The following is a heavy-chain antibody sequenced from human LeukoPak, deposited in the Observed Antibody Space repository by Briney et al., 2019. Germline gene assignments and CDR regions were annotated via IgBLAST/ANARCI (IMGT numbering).Heavy chain of an antibody. D-gene: IGHD3-3*01. Sequence: GGSLRLSCAASGFFFDDYPMNWVRQTPGKGLEWVAVISWDGGGTYYADSVKGRFTISRDNSKNSLYLQMNSLRSDDSAIYYCAKDVAKTIFGVVVPAMEYWGQGTPVIVYS. CDR1: GFFFDDYP. CDR3: AKDVAKTIFGVVVPAMEY. V-gene: IGHV3-43*01. J-gene: IGHJ4*02. CDR2: ISWDGGGT.